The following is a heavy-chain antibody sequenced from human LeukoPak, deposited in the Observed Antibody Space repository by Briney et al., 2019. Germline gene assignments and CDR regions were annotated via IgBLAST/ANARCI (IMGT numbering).Heavy chain of an antibody. V-gene: IGHV3-23*01. CDR1: GFSFSSYA. D-gene: IGHD3-9*01. CDR3: ARVSYYDILSPSYYFDI. Sequence: PGGSLRLSCAVSGFSFSSYAMSWVRRAPGKGVEWVTTIGGSGSTYYADSVKGRFTISRDNSKNTLYLQMNSLRAGDTAVYYCARVSYYDILSPSYYFDIWGQGLLVAVSS. J-gene: IGHJ4*02. CDR2: IGGSGST.